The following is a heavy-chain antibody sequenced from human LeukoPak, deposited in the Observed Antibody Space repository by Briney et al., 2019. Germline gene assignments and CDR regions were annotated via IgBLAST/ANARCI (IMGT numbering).Heavy chain of an antibody. J-gene: IGHJ4*02. CDR1: GLTFSSYG. D-gene: IGHD3-22*01. Sequence: GGSLRLSCAASGLTFSSYGMSWVRQAPGRGLEWVSAISTTGGTTYYADSVRGRFTISRDNSRNTLYLQMNSLRAEDTAVYYCAKGPDDYYDSSGPDYWGQGTLVTVSS. CDR2: ISTTGGTT. CDR3: AKGPDDYYDSSGPDY. V-gene: IGHV3-23*01.